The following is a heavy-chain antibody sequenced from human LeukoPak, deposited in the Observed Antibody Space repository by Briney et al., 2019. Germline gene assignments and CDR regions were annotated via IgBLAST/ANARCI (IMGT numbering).Heavy chain of an antibody. D-gene: IGHD2-2*02. CDR2: TRYDGSNK. J-gene: IGHJ5*02. CDR3: VRSPGYCSGSSCYNWFDP. CDR1: GFTFSSYG. V-gene: IGHV3-30*02. Sequence: GGSLRLSCAASGFTFSSYGMYWVRQAPGKGLEWVAFTRYDGSNKYYADSVKGRFTISRDNSKNTLYLKMNSLRAEDTAVYFCVRSPGYCSGSSCYNWFDPWGQGTLVTVSS.